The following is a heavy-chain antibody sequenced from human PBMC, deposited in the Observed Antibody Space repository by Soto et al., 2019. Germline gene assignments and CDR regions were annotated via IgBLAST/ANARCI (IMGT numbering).Heavy chain of an antibody. CDR2: MSYSGRT. CDR3: ARVGATAEFDY. D-gene: IGHD1-26*01. CDR1: GGSISTYY. V-gene: IGHV4-59*13. J-gene: IGHJ4*02. Sequence: SETLSLTCSVSGGSISTYYWSWIRQPPGKGLEWIGYMSYSGRTVYNFSLKSRVTISGDTSKNQFSLKLTSVTAADTAVYFCARVGATAEFDYWGLGTLVTVSS.